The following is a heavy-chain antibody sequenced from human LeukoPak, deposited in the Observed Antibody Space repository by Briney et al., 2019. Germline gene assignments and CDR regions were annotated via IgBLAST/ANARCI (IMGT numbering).Heavy chain of an antibody. Sequence: MTSETLSLTCAVSGGSISSSNWWSWVRQPPGKGLEWIGEIYYSGSTNYNPSLKSRVTRSVDKSKNQFSLKLSSVTAADTAVYYCARVQDSGSATLDYWGQGTLVTVSS. V-gene: IGHV4-4*02. CDR3: ARVQDSGSATLDY. CDR2: IYYSGST. CDR1: GGSISSSNW. D-gene: IGHD1-26*01. J-gene: IGHJ4*02.